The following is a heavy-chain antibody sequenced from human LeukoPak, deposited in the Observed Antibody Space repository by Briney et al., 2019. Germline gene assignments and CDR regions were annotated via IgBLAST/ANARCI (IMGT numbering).Heavy chain of an antibody. D-gene: IGHD5-18*01. CDR3: ASPGGGYSYGYFDY. J-gene: IGHJ4*02. CDR2: ISGSGGST. Sequence: PGGSLRLSCAASGFTFSSCAMSWVRQAPGKGLEWVSAISGSGGSTYYADSVKGRFTISRDNSKNTLYLQMNSLRAEDTAVYYCASPGGGYSYGYFDYWGQGTLVTVSS. V-gene: IGHV3-23*01. CDR1: GFTFSSCA.